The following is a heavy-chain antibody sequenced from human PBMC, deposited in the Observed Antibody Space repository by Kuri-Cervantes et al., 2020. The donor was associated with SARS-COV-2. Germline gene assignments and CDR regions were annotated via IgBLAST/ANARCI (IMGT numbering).Heavy chain of an antibody. D-gene: IGHD2-15*01. V-gene: IGHV4-59*01. J-gene: IGHJ3*02. CDR1: GGSIRSYF. Sequence: GSLRLSCNVSGGSIRSYFWSWIRQAPGKGLEWIGCMYFNGRTNYNPSLKRRVSMSVDTSKSQFSLNLASMSAADTAVYYCAKGARGDMDAFDIWGLGTKVTVSS. CDR2: MYFNGRT. CDR3: AKGARGDMDAFDI.